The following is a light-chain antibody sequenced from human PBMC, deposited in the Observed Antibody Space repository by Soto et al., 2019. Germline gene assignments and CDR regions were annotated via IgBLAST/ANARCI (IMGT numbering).Light chain of an antibody. CDR2: DAS. CDR1: QDIRNY. J-gene: IGKJ4*01. Sequence: DIQMTQSPSSLSASVGDRVTITCQASQDIRNYLNWYQQKPGKAPSLLIYDASNLRTGVPLRFRGRGSGTDFTLTISSLQPEDIATYYCQHYDHLPPLSFGGGTRLEIK. CDR3: QHYDHLPPLS. V-gene: IGKV1-33*01.